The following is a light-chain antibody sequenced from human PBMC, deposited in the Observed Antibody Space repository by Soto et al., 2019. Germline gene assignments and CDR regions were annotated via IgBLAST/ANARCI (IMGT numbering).Light chain of an antibody. V-gene: IGKV3D-20*02. CDR3: HQRQSWPRT. Sequence: EIVLTQSPGTLSLSPGEGATLSCRAIQRVIGSFLAWYLQKPGQPPSLLIYYTSNRATGIPARFSGSGSGTDFTLTISRLAPEDFAIYYCHQRQSWPRTFGQGTKV. J-gene: IGKJ1*01. CDR2: YTS. CDR1: QRVIGSF.